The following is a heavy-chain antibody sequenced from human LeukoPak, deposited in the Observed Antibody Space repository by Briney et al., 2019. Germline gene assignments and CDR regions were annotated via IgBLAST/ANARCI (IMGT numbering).Heavy chain of an antibody. CDR2: FDPEDGET. CDR1: GYTLTELS. J-gene: IGHJ4*02. V-gene: IGHV1-24*01. Sequence: ASVKVSCKVSGYTLTELSMHWVRQAPGKGLEWMGGFDPEDGETIYAQKFQGRVPMTEDISTDTAYMELSSLRSEDTAVYYCATEVAVAGRQRLGDYWGQGTLVTVSS. D-gene: IGHD6-19*01. CDR3: ATEVAVAGRQRLGDY.